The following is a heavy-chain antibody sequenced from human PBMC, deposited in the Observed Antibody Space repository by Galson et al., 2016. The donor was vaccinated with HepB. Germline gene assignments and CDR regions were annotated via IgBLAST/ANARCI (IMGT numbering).Heavy chain of an antibody. D-gene: IGHD3-16*01. J-gene: IGHJ4*02. CDR3: ARGWGGFCIGNICHSEYFDY. CDR1: GFTLSSYW. Sequence: SLRLSCAASGFTLSSYWMSCVRRAPGKGLEWVANINQGGSQKYYVDSVKGRFTISRDNARNSLSLQMSSLRAEDTAVYYCARGWGGFCIGNICHSEYFDYWGQGTVVTVSS. V-gene: IGHV3-7*01. CDR2: INQGGSQK.